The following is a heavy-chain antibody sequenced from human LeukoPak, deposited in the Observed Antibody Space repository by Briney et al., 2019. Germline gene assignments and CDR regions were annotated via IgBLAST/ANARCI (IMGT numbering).Heavy chain of an antibody. Sequence: PETLSLTCTVSGGSISSYYWSWIRQPAGKGLEWIGRIYTSGSTYYNPSLKSRVTMSVDTYKNQLSLKLSSVTAADTAVYYCASQYYYDSSGYYDSLYFQHWGQGTLVTVSS. CDR1: GGSISSYY. J-gene: IGHJ1*01. CDR2: IYTSGST. CDR3: ASQYYYDSSGYYDSLYFQH. V-gene: IGHV4-4*07. D-gene: IGHD3-22*01.